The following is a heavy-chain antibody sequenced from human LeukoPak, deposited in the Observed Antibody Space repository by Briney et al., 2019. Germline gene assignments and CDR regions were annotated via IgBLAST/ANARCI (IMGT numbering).Heavy chain of an antibody. J-gene: IGHJ3*02. V-gene: IGHV1-46*01. Sequence: ASVKVSCKASGYTFTSYYMHWVRQAPGQGLEWMGLINPSGGSTSYAQKFQGRVTMTRDTSTSTVYMELSSLRSEDTAGYYCARDHCSGGSCYSGGAFDIRGQGTMVTVSS. D-gene: IGHD2-15*01. CDR2: INPSGGST. CDR3: ARDHCSGGSCYSGGAFDI. CDR1: GYTFTSYY.